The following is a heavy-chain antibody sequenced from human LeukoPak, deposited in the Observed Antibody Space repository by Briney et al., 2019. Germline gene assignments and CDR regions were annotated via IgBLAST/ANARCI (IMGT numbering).Heavy chain of an antibody. Sequence: ASVKVSCKASGYTFTGYYMHWVRQAPGQGLERMGWINPNSGGTNYVQKFQGRVTMTRDTSISTAYMELSRLRSDDTAVYYCAVSYYYYYYGMDVWGQGTTVTVSS. J-gene: IGHJ6*02. CDR3: AVSYYYYYYGMDV. CDR1: GYTFTGYY. V-gene: IGHV1-2*02. CDR2: INPNSGGT. D-gene: IGHD5/OR15-5a*01.